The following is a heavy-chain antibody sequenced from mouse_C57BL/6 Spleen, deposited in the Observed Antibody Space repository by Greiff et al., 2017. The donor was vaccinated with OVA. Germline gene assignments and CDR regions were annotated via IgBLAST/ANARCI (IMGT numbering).Heavy chain of an antibody. CDR3: ARWRGIDYFDY. Sequence: QVQLQQSGAELVRPGTSVTVSCKASGYAFTNYLIEWVKQRPGQGLEWIGVINPGSGGTYYNEKFKGKATLTADKSSSTAYMQLSSLTSEDSAVYFSARWRGIDYFDYWGQGTTLTVSS. CDR1: GYAFTNYL. CDR2: INPGSGGT. V-gene: IGHV1-54*01. J-gene: IGHJ2*01.